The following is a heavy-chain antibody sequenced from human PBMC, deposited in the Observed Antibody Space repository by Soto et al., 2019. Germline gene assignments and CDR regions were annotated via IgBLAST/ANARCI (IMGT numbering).Heavy chain of an antibody. J-gene: IGHJ4*02. D-gene: IGHD3-16*01. CDR3: ARQRLGFWDYFDY. CDR2: IYYSGST. V-gene: IGHV4-39*01. Sequence: QLQLQESGPGLVKPSETLSLTCTVSGASISSSNYYWAWIRQPPGKGLECIGTIYYSGSTYYNPSLRRRVTISVDTSKNQFSLNLNSVTAADTAVYYCARQRLGFWDYFDYWGQGTLVTVSS. CDR1: GASISSSNYY.